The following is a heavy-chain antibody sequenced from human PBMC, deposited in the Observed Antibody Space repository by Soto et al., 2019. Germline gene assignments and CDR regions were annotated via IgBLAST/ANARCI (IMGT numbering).Heavy chain of an antibody. CDR1: GGSISSSSYY. J-gene: IGHJ6*02. CDR2: IYYSGST. Sequence: SETLSLTCTVSGGSISSSSYYWGWIRQPPGKGLEWIGSIYYSGSTYYNPSLKSRVTISVDTSKNQFSLKLSSVTAADTAVYYCARSEVEMATDYYYYGMDVWGQGTMVTVSS. CDR3: ARSEVEMATDYYYYGMDV. D-gene: IGHD5-12*01. V-gene: IGHV4-39*01.